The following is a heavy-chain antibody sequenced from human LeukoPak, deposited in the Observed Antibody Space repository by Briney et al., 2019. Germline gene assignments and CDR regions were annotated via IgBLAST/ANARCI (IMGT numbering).Heavy chain of an antibody. CDR2: IYYSGST. V-gene: IGHV4-59*01. Sequence: SETLSLTCTVSGVSISSYYWSWIRQPPGKGLEWIGYIYYSGSTNYNPSLKSRVTISVDTSKNQFSLKLSSATGADTAVYYCARDGYSSGWTGFDPWGQGTLVTVSS. D-gene: IGHD6-19*01. CDR3: ARDGYSSGWTGFDP. CDR1: GVSISSYY. J-gene: IGHJ5*02.